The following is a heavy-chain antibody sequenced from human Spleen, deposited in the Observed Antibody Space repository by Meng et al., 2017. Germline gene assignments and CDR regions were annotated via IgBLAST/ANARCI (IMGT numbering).Heavy chain of an antibody. J-gene: IGHJ4*02. CDR3: VRIFDS. Sequence: QVQPQESGPGLVEPSGTLSLTCAVSGASIATTNWWGWVRQPPGKGLEWIGEIHLGGRPNYSPSLKSRVTISVDKSNNELSLKLTSVTAADTAVYFCVRIFDSRAQGTLVTVSS. V-gene: IGHV4-4*02. CDR2: IHLGGRP. CDR1: GASIATTNW.